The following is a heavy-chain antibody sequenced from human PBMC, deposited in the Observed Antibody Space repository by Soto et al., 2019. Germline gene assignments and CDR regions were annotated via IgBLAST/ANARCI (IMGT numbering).Heavy chain of an antibody. Sequence: QLGESGGDLVQRGGSLRLSCAASGFVFTTNAMSWVRQRPGQGLEWVSASRGSVDNTYYADSVKGRFSISRDNSKNLLFLQINSLRAEDTAMYYCASLRIYCRGETCYSGYHDFWGQGTQVTVSS. CDR1: GFVFTTNA. V-gene: IGHV3-23*04. D-gene: IGHD2-15*01. J-gene: IGHJ4*02. CDR3: ASLRIYCRGETCYSGYHDF. CDR2: SRGSVDNT.